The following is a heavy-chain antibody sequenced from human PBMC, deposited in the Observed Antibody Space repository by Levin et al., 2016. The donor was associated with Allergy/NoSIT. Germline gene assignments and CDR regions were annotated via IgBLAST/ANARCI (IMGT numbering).Heavy chain of an antibody. J-gene: IGHJ3*02. D-gene: IGHD6-19*01. Sequence: GESLKISCKGSGYSFTSYWIGWVRQMPGKGLEWMGIIYPGDSDTRYSPSFQGQVTISADKSISTAYLQWSSLKASDTAMYYCARQYSSGWTHDVFDIWGQGTMLTVSS. V-gene: IGHV5-51*01. CDR1: GYSFTSYW. CDR2: IYPGDSDT. CDR3: ARQYSSGWTHDVFDI.